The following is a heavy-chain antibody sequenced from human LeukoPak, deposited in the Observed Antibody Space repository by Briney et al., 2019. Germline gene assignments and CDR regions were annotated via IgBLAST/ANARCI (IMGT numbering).Heavy chain of an antibody. Sequence: GSLRLSCAASGFTVRSNYMSWVRLAPGKGLEWVSVIYSGGSTYHADPVKGRFTISRDDSKNTLFLQMNSLRAEDTAVYYCAREDYYFDSSGTHYFDYWGQGTLVTVSS. CDR3: AREDYYFDSSGTHYFDY. CDR2: IYSGGST. J-gene: IGHJ4*02. CDR1: GFTVRSNY. D-gene: IGHD3-22*01. V-gene: IGHV3-66*01.